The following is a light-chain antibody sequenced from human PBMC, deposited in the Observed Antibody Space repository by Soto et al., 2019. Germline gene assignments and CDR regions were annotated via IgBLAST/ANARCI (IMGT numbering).Light chain of an antibody. CDR1: SSNIGCYYY. CDR3: SSYAGSNNFYV. Sequence: QSVLSQPPSVSGAPGQRVTISCTGSSSNIGCYYYVSWYHQLPGTAPKLLIYGVSKRPSGVPDRFSGSKSGNTASLTASGLQAEDEADYYCSSYAGSNNFYVFGTGTKVTVL. CDR2: GVS. J-gene: IGLJ1*01. V-gene: IGLV2-8*01.